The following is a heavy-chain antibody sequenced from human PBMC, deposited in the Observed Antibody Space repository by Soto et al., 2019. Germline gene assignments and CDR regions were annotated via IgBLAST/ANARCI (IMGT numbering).Heavy chain of an antibody. Sequence: EVQLVESGGGFVKPGESLRLSCAGTGFTFSNAWMNWVRQAPGKGLEWVGRIYSKADGGATDYTAPVKGRFTISRDDSKNTVHRQMNGLETEDTAVYYCSAGRYFDYWGQGTLVTVSP. CDR2: IYSKADGGAT. V-gene: IGHV3-15*07. CDR1: GFTFSNAW. CDR3: SAGRYFDY. J-gene: IGHJ4*02.